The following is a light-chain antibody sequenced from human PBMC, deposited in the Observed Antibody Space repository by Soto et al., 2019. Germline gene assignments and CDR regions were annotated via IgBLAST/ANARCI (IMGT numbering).Light chain of an antibody. CDR3: QQYGSSPWT. Sequence: EILMTQSPATLSVSPGEIENISCRASQSVSSYLAWYQQKPGQAPRLLIYGASSRATGIPDRFSGSGSGTDFTLTISRLEPEDFAVYYCQQYGSSPWTFGQGTKVDIK. CDR2: GAS. CDR1: QSVSSY. J-gene: IGKJ1*01. V-gene: IGKV3-20*01.